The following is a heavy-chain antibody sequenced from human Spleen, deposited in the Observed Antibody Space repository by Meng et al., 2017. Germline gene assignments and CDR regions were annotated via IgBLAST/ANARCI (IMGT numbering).Heavy chain of an antibody. CDR2: IDTDGSTT. D-gene: IGHD6-13*01. CDR1: GFTFSSYW. CDR3: TRDYEQLGKNWLDP. Sequence: GESLKISCVASGFTFSSYWMHWVRQDPGKGLVWVSRIDTDGSTTNYADSVKGRFTISRDNAKNTLYLQMNSLRAEDTAVYYCTRDYEQLGKNWLDPWGQGTLVTVSS. J-gene: IGHJ5*02. V-gene: IGHV3-74*01.